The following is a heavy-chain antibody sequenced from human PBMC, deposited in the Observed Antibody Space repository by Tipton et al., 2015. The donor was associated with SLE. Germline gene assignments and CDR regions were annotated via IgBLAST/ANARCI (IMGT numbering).Heavy chain of an antibody. D-gene: IGHD3-10*01. J-gene: IGHJ6*03. CDR2: FNHTGST. CDR1: RGSFSGYS. V-gene: IGHV4-34*01. Sequence: TLSLTCAVYRGSFSGYSWTWIRQSPGRGLEWIGEFNHTGSTNYNPSLKSRATISVDTSKNQLSLKLTSVTAADTAVYYRARGVAGYYFYYYMDVWGKGTTVTISS. CDR3: ARGVAGYYFYYYMDV.